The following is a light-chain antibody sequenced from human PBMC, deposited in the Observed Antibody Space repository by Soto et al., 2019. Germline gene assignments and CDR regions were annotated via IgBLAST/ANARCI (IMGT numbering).Light chain of an antibody. V-gene: IGKV3-20*01. CDR3: QKYRRSPQEIT. J-gene: IGKJ3*01. Sequence: EIVLTQSPGTLSLSPGERATLSCRASQSVSSSYLAWYQQKPGQAPRLLIYGASTRATGIPDRFSGSGSGTYFALSISRLEHEDFAVYYFQKYRRSPQEITFCPGTKVDI. CDR1: QSVSSSY. CDR2: GAS.